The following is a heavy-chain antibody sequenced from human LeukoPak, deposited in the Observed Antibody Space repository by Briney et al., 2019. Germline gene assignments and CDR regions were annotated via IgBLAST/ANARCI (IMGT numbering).Heavy chain of an antibody. CDR3: ARSPAYCSGSTCYGHNWFDP. V-gene: IGHV1-46*01. Sequence: ASVKVSCKASGDTFTSHYIHWVRQAPGQGLEWMGISNPRVGSTSHAQKFQGRVTMTTDTSTSTVYMELSSLRSEDTAVYYCARSPAYCSGSTCYGHNWFDPWGQGTVVTVSS. CDR2: SNPRVGST. J-gene: IGHJ5*02. D-gene: IGHD2-15*01. CDR1: GDTFTSHY.